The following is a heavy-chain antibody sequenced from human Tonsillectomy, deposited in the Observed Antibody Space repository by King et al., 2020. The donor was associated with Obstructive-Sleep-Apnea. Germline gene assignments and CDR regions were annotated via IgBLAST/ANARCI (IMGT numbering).Heavy chain of an antibody. CDR3: ARVSNGNSGGDY. Sequence: VQLVESGGGLVQPGGSLRLSCAASGFSFNSFPMTWVRQAPGKGLEWIAYINYAGAIIYADSVKGRFTISSDNTKNLLYLQMNSLRVDDTAVYLCARVSNGNSGGDYWGQGTLVTVS. CDR2: INYAGAII. CDR1: GFSFNSFP. V-gene: IGHV3-48*03. D-gene: IGHD4-23*01. J-gene: IGHJ4*02.